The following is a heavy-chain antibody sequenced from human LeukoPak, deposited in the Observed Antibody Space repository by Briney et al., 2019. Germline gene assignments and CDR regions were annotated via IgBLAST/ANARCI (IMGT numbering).Heavy chain of an antibody. Sequence: GGSHRLSCAASGFTFSNAWMSWVRQAPGKGLEWVSAISGSGGSTYYADSVKGRFTISRDNSKNTLYLQMNSLRAEDTAVYYCAKVSGSSWPKITSAEYFQHWGQGTLVTVSS. V-gene: IGHV3-23*01. CDR2: ISGSGGST. D-gene: IGHD6-13*01. J-gene: IGHJ1*01. CDR1: GFTFSNAW. CDR3: AKVSGSSWPKITSAEYFQH.